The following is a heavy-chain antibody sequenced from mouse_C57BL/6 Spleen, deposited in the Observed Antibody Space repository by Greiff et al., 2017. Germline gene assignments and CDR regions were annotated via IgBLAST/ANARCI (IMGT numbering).Heavy chain of an antibody. CDR3: ARGGYYYGSSYSFDY. V-gene: IGHV1-18*01. Sequence: VQLKQSGPELVKPGASVKIPCKASGYTFTDYNMDWVKQSHGKSLEWIGDINPNNGGTIYNQKFKGKATLTVDKSSSTAYMELRSLTSEDTAVYYGARGGYYYGSSYSFDYWGQGTTLTVSS. CDR2: INPNNGGT. D-gene: IGHD1-1*01. J-gene: IGHJ2*01. CDR1: GYTFTDYN.